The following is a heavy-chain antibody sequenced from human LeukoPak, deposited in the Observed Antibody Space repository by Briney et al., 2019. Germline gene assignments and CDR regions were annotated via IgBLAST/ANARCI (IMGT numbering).Heavy chain of an antibody. J-gene: IGHJ4*02. V-gene: IGHV3-48*01. D-gene: IGHD3-10*01. CDR1: GFTLINYN. Sequence: PGGSLRLSCVASGFTLINYNMNWVRQAPGKGLEWVAYLGSGGTIYYADSLKGRFTISRDSAQNSLYLQMSSLRAEDTAVYYCARISGIVTRYWGQGTLVTVSS. CDR2: LGSGGTI. CDR3: ARISGIVTRY.